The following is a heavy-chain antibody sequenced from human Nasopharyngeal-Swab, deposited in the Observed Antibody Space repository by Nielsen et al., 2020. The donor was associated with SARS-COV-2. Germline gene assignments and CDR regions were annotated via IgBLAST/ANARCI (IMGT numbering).Heavy chain of an antibody. CDR3: ARDVGGATVF. D-gene: IGHD3-10*01. J-gene: IGHJ1*01. CDR2: INFDGNDA. CDR1: GFMFSSFY. Sequence: GESLKISCTASGFMFSSFYMEWVRQAPGKGLVWVSRINFDGNDAQYADSVKGRFTISRDNARNTLYLQLNSLRGEDTALYFCARDVGGATVFRGQGTLVTVSS. V-gene: IGHV3-74*01.